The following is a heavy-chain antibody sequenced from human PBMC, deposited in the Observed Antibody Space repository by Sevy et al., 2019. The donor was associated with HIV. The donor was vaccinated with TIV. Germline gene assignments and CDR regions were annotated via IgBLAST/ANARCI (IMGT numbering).Heavy chain of an antibody. CDR3: ARGRLRYNWNHPDFDY. CDR1: GGSISSSTYY. Sequence: SETLSLTCTVSGGSISSSTYYWSWIRQPAGKGLEWIGRIYTSGSTNYNPSLKSRVTMSVDTSKNQFSLKLSSVTAAETAVYYCARGRLRYNWNHPDFDYWGQGTLVTVSS. D-gene: IGHD1-20*01. J-gene: IGHJ4*02. V-gene: IGHV4-61*02. CDR2: IYTSGST.